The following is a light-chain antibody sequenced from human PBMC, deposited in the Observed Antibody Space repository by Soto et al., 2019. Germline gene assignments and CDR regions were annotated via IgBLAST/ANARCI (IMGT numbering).Light chain of an antibody. CDR1: QSVSSNS. CDR3: QQRSNWPIT. Sequence: EIVLTQSPGTLSLSPGERVTLSCRASQSVSSNSLAWYQQKPGQAPRLLIYDASNRATGIPARFSGSGSGTDFTLTISSLEPEDFAVYYCQQRSNWPITFGQGTRLEIK. CDR2: DAS. V-gene: IGKV3D-20*02. J-gene: IGKJ5*01.